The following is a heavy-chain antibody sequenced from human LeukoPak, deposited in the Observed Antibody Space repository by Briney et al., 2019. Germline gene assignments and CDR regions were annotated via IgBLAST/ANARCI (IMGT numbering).Heavy chain of an antibody. D-gene: IGHD3-22*01. CDR2: ISAYDGNT. V-gene: IGHV1-18*01. CDR1: GYPFTSYG. Sequence: GASVKVSCKASGYPFTSYGISWVRQAPGQGLEWMGWISAYDGNTNYAQKLQGRVTMTTDTSTSTAYMELRSLRSDDTAVYYCARPYYYDSSGSGDDYYYGIDVWGQGTTVTVSS. J-gene: IGHJ6*02. CDR3: ARPYYYDSSGSGDDYYYGIDV.